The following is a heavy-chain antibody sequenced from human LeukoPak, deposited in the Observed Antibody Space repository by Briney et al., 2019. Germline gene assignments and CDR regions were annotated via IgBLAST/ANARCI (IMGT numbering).Heavy chain of an antibody. CDR1: GGSFSGYY. D-gene: IGHD7-27*01. CDR2: INHSGST. CDR3: ARRSRWGSRAFDI. Sequence: PSETLSLTCAVYGGSFSGYYWSWIRQPPGKGLEWIGEINHSGSTNYNPSLKSRVTISVDTSKNQFSLKLSSVTAADTAVYYCARRSRWGSRAFDIWGQGTMVTVSS. J-gene: IGHJ3*02. V-gene: IGHV4-34*01.